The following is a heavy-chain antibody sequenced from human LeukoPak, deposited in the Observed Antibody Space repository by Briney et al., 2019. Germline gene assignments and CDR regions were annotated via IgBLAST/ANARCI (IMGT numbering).Heavy chain of an antibody. J-gene: IGHJ6*02. CDR2: TYYRSKWYN. D-gene: IGHD2-2*01. Sequence: SQTLSLTCAISGDSVSSNSAAWNWIRQSPSRGLEWLGRTYYRSKWYNDYAVSVKSRITINPDTSKNQFSLQLNSVTPEDTAVYYCGRDTRCSSTSCVGDRQRGYYYYYGMDVWGQGTTVTVSS. CDR3: GRDTRCSSTSCVGDRQRGYYYYYGMDV. V-gene: IGHV6-1*01. CDR1: GDSVSSNSAA.